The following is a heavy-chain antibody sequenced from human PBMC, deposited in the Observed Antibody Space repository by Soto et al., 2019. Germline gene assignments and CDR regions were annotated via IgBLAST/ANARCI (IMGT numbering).Heavy chain of an antibody. CDR2: TYKRSKWYN. Sequence: SQTLSLTCAISGDSVSSNSAAWNWIRQSPSRGLEWLGRTYKRSKWYNDYAVSVKSRITINPDTSMNQYSLQLNSVTHEDTAVYYCARGFRSGWYFSDFDSWGQGTLVTVSS. J-gene: IGHJ4*02. CDR3: ARGFRSGWYFSDFDS. D-gene: IGHD6-13*01. V-gene: IGHV6-1*01. CDR1: GDSVSSNSAA.